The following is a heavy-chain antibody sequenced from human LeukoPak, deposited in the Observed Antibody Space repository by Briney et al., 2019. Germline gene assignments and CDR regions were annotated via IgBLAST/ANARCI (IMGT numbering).Heavy chain of an antibody. D-gene: IGHD6-19*01. CDR3: AKDHLPGIVVADRDY. Sequence: GGSLRLSCAASGFTFSSYEMNWVRQAPGKGLEWVSYISSSGSTIYYADSVKGRFTISRDNSKNTLYLQINSLRAEDTAVYYCAKDHLPGIVVADRDYWGQGTLVTVSS. V-gene: IGHV3-48*03. CDR2: ISSSGSTI. CDR1: GFTFSSYE. J-gene: IGHJ4*02.